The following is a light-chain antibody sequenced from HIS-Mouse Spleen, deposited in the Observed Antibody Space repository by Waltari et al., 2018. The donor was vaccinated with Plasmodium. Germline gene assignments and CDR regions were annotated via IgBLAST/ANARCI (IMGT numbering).Light chain of an antibody. J-gene: IGKJ3*01. Sequence: EIVMTQSPATLSVSPGERATLSCRASPSVSSNLAWYQQKPGQAPRLFIFGASTRATGIPARFSGSGSGTEFTLTISSLQSEDFAGYYCQQYNNWSFTFGPGTKVDIK. CDR1: PSVSSN. CDR2: GAS. CDR3: QQYNNWSFT. V-gene: IGKV3-15*01.